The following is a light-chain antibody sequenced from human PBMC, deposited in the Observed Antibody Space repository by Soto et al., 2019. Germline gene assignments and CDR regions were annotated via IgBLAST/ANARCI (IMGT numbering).Light chain of an antibody. CDR3: TSYTITSPYV. V-gene: IGLV2-14*01. CDR2: EAT. CDR1: SSDIGRYNF. Sequence: QSALTQPASMSGSPGQSITSSCTGTSSDIGRYNFVSWYQHHPGKAPKLIIYEATKRPSGVSYRFSGSKSGNTASLTISGLQAEDEADYYCTSYTITSPYVFGTGTKVTV. J-gene: IGLJ1*01.